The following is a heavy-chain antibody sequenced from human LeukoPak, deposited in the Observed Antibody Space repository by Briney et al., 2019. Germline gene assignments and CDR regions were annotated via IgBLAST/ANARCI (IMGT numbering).Heavy chain of an antibody. V-gene: IGHV3-11*01. CDR2: DSSGGGTT. CDR1: GFTFSDHY. Sequence: PGGSLRLSCAASGFTFSDHYMSWIRQAPGKGLEWVSYDSSGGGTTYYADSVKGRFTISRDNAKNSLYLQMNSLRAEDTAVYYCARGTYGGNSWGQGTLVTVSS. D-gene: IGHD4-23*01. J-gene: IGHJ4*02. CDR3: ARGTYGGNS.